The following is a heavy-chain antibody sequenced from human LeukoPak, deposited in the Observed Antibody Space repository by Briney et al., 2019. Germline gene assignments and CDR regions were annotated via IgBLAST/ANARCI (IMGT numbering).Heavy chain of an antibody. J-gene: IGHJ5*02. CDR3: ARGSSGWYLGWFDP. D-gene: IGHD6-19*01. Sequence: SETLSLTYAVYGGSFSGYYWSWIRQPPGKGLEWIGEINHSGSTNYNPSLKSRVTISVDTSKNQFSLKLSSVTAADTAVYYCARGSSGWYLGWFDPWGQGTLVTVSS. V-gene: IGHV4-34*01. CDR1: GGSFSGYY. CDR2: INHSGST.